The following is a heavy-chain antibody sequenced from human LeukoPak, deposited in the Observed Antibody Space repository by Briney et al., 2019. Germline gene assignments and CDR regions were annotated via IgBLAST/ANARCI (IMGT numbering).Heavy chain of an antibody. Sequence: GGSLRLSCVASGFSFSDSVMSWVRQAPGKGLEWVSAISGDAGVTYYAASVKGRFTISRDNAKNTLYLQMNSLRAEDTAVYYCATTSLSGSWGQGTLVTVSS. D-gene: IGHD3-10*01. CDR2: ISGDAGVT. V-gene: IGHV3-23*01. J-gene: IGHJ4*02. CDR1: GFSFSDSV. CDR3: ATTSLSGS.